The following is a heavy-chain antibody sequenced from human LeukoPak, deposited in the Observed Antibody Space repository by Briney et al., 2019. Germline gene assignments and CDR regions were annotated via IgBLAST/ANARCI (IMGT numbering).Heavy chain of an antibody. CDR3: ARRNFDWFDP. CDR1: GYTFTNYD. J-gene: IGHJ5*02. Sequence: ASVKVSCKVSGYTFTNYDINWVRQATGQGLEWMGWMNPNSGKAGYAHKFQGRVTITRNPSITTAYMELSSLRSEDTAVYYCARRNFDWFDPWGQGTLVTVSS. V-gene: IGHV1-8*03. CDR2: MNPNSGKA.